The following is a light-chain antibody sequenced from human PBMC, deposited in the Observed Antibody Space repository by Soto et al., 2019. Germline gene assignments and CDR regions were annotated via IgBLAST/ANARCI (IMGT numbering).Light chain of an antibody. J-gene: IGKJ1*01. CDR3: QHYNNWPQT. Sequence: EIVMTQSPATRSVSPGERATLSCRASQSVSSNLAWYQQKPGQSPRLLIYGASTRATGIPARFSGSGSGTEFTLTISSLQSEDFAVYYCQHYNNWPQTFGQGTKVEIK. CDR1: QSVSSN. CDR2: GAS. V-gene: IGKV3-15*01.